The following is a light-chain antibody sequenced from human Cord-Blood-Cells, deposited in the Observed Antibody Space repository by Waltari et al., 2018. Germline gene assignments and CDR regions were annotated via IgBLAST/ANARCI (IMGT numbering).Light chain of an antibody. V-gene: IGKV3-15*01. Sequence: EIVMTQSPATLSVSPGERATLSCRASQSFSSNLAWYQQKPGQAPRLLIYGASTRATGNPARFSGSGSGTEFTLTISSLQSEDFAVYYCQQYNNWPPRFGQGTKVEIK. J-gene: IGKJ1*01. CDR1: QSFSSN. CDR3: QQYNNWPPR. CDR2: GAS.